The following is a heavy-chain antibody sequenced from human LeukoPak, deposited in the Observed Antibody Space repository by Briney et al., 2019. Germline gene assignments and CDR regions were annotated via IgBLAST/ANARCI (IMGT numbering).Heavy chain of an antibody. Sequence: PGGSLRLSCAASGFTFGNSWMTWVRQTPGKGLEWVSHIRSGGGNIQYADSVKGRFTISRDNAKNSLYLQMDSLRDEDTAVYYCSRDVNWAPDYWGQGTLVTVSS. CDR1: GFTFGNSW. CDR2: IRSGGGNI. J-gene: IGHJ4*02. V-gene: IGHV3-48*02. D-gene: IGHD7-27*01. CDR3: SRDVNWAPDY.